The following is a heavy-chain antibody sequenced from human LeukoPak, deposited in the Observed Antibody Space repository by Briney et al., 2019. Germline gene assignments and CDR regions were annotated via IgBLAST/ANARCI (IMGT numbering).Heavy chain of an antibody. D-gene: IGHD3-22*01. CDR3: ARVDSSGRGFDP. J-gene: IGHJ5*02. V-gene: IGHV1-2*02. Sequence: ASVKVSCKASGYTFTGYYMHWVRQAPGQGLEWMGWINPNSGGTNYAQKFQGRVTMTRDTSISTAYMELSSLRSEDTAVYYCARVDSSGRGFDPWGQGTLVTVSS. CDR2: INPNSGGT. CDR1: GYTFTGYY.